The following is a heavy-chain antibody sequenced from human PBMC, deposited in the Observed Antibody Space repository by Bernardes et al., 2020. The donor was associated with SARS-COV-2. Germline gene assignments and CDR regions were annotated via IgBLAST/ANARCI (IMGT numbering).Heavy chain of an antibody. CDR3: ARDPHPMVRGIITSYYGMDV. D-gene: IGHD3-10*01. CDR2: ISSNGGST. Sequence: GGSLRLSCAASGFTFSSYAMHWVRQAPGKGLEYVSAISSNGGSTYYANSVKGRFTISRDNSKNTLYLQMGSLRAEDMAVYYCARDPHPMVRGIITSYYGMDVWGQGTTVTVSS. V-gene: IGHV3-64*01. CDR1: GFTFSSYA. J-gene: IGHJ6*02.